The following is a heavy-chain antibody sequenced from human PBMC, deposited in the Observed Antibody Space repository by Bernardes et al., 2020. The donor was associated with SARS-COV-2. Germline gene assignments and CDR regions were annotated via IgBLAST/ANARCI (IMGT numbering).Heavy chain of an antibody. CDR2: IRGSGGST. CDR3: AKVNGNSNYVSWFDP. CDR1: GFTFSSYA. V-gene: IGHV3-23*01. J-gene: IGHJ5*02. D-gene: IGHD4-4*01. Sequence: GGSLRLSCAASGFTFSSYAMSWVRQAPGKGLEWVSGIRGSGGSTYYADSVKGRFTISRDNSKNTLYLQMNSLRAEDTAVYYCAKVNGNSNYVSWFDPWGQGTLVTVSS.